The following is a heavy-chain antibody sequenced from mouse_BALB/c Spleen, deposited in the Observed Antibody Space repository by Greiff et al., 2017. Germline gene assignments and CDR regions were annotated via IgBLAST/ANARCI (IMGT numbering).Heavy chain of an antibody. CDR3: AREGTPWYFDY. V-gene: IGHV5-17*02. J-gene: IGHJ2*01. CDR2: ISSGSSTI. CDR1: GFTFSSFG. D-gene: IGHD2-14*01. Sequence: DVKLVESGGGLVQPGGSRKLSCAASGFTFSSFGMHWVRQAPEKGLEWVAYISSGSSTIYYADTVKGRFTISRDNPKNTLFLQMTSLRSEDTAMYYCAREGTPWYFDYWGQGTTLTVSS.